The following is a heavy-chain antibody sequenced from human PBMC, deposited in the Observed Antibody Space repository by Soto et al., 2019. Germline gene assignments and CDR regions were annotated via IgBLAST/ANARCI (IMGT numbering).Heavy chain of an antibody. V-gene: IGHV1-69*13. CDR1: VGTFSSYA. J-gene: IGHJ5*02. CDR2: IIAIFGTA. Sequence: SSVNVSCKASVGTFSSYAIIWVRQAPGQGLAWVGKIIAIFGTANYAQKCQGRVTITADEYTSTAYMELSSLRSEDKSLYYCARDWNVDIVATGLGDWFDPWGQGTLVTVSS. D-gene: IGHD5-12*01. CDR3: ARDWNVDIVATGLGDWFDP.